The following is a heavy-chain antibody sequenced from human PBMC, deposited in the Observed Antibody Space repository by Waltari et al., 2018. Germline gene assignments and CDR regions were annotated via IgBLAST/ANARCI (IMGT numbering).Heavy chain of an antibody. CDR2: ISGRGGST. CDR1: GFTFSSYA. J-gene: IGHJ4*02. Sequence: EVQLLESGGGWVQPGGSLSLSCSASGFTFSSYAMRLFRQAKGKGLEWVSAISGRGGSTNNADAVKGRFTISRDNSKNTLYLQMNSLRAEDTAVYYCAKFQYRDTMIVVVIFTHYFDYWGQGTLVTVSS. D-gene: IGHD3-22*01. V-gene: IGHV3-23*01. CDR3: AKFQYRDTMIVVVIFTHYFDY.